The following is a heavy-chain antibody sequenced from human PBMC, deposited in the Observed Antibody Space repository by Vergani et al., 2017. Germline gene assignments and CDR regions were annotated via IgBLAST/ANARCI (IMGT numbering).Heavy chain of an antibody. CDR3: ARDIPRPYYDFWSGYYRGSYYFDY. CDR1: GYTFTSYD. Sequence: QVQLVQSGAEVKKPGASVKVSCKASGYTFTSYDINWVRPATGQGLEWMGWMNPNSGNTGYAQKFQGRVTMTRNTSISTAYMELSSLRSEDTAVYYCARDIPRPYYDFWSGYYRGSYYFDYWGQGTLVTVSS. J-gene: IGHJ4*02. V-gene: IGHV1-8*01. D-gene: IGHD3-3*01. CDR2: MNPNSGNT.